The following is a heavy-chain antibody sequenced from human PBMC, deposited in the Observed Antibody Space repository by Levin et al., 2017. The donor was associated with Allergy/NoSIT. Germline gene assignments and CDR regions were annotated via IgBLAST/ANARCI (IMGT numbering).Heavy chain of an antibody. J-gene: IGHJ3*01. CDR3: AKESSGNV. V-gene: IGHV3-66*01. Sequence: GESLKISCAASGFTVSDHYMTWVRQSPGKGLEWVAMIYKDGSTYYADSVKARFAISRDNSKNTVYLQMNSLRAEDTAVYFCAKESSGNVWGQGIMVTVSS. CDR1: GFTVSDHY. D-gene: IGHD1-26*01. CDR2: IYKDGST.